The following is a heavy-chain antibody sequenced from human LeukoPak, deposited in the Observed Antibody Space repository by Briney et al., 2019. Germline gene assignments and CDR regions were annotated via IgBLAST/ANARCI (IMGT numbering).Heavy chain of an antibody. D-gene: IGHD5-12*01. Sequence: SETLSLTCTVSGGSISSYYWSWIRQPPGKGLEWVGYIYYSGSTNYNPSLKSRVTISVDTSKNQFSLKLSTVTAADTAVYYCARGYSGYDRYYYYYYMDVWSKGTTVTVSS. CDR1: GGSISSYY. CDR2: IYYSGST. CDR3: ARGYSGYDRYYYYYYMDV. V-gene: IGHV4-59*01. J-gene: IGHJ6*03.